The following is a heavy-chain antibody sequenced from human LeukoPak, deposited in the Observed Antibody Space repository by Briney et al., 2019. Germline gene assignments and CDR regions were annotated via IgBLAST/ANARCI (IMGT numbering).Heavy chain of an antibody. J-gene: IGHJ4*02. CDR2: ISHTEGT. D-gene: IGHD2-21*01. CDR3: ARIRCGHSGSVCYNH. V-gene: IGHV4-34*01. CDR1: GVSINDYY. Sequence: TETLSLTCGVFGVSINDYYWSWIRQSPGKGLEWIGEISHTEGTRYNPSLESRVTMSVGTSENQLSLKLIFVTAADTAVYYCARIRCGHSGSVCYNHWGLGTLVTVSS.